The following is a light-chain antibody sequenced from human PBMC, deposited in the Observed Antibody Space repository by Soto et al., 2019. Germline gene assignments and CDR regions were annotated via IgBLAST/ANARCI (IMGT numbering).Light chain of an antibody. V-gene: IGLV2-14*01. CDR2: DVS. CDR3: NSYTITSTYV. CDR1: SSDVGSYNH. J-gene: IGLJ1*01. Sequence: QSALTQPASVSGSPGQSITISCTGTSSDVGSYNHVSWYQQHPGKAPKLIIWDVSNRPSGVSYRFSGYKSGNTASLTISGLQAEDEADYSCNSYTITSTYVFGTGTKLTVL.